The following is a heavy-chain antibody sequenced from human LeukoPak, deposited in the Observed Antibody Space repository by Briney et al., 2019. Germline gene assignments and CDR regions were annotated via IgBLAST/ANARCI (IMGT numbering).Heavy chain of an antibody. V-gene: IGHV1-46*01. CDR1: GYTFTSYY. J-gene: IGHJ4*02. CDR2: INPSADST. CDR3: ARDLDSSGYYEFLTDDY. D-gene: IGHD3-22*01. Sequence: PWASVKVSCKASGYTFTSYYIHWVRQAPGQGLEWMGIINPSADSTNYAQKFQGRVTMTRDMSTSTVYMELSSLRSEDTAVYYCARDLDSSGYYEFLTDDYWGQGTLVTVSS.